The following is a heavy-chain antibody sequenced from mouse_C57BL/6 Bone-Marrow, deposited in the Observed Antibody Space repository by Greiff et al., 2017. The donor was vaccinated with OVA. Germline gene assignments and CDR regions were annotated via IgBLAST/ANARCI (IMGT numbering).Heavy chain of an antibody. CDR1: GYAFTNYL. CDR3: AKFYGSSYGFDAMDY. Sequence: QVQLQQSGAELVRPGTSVKVSCKASGYAFTNYLIEWVKQRPGQGLEWIGVINPGSGGTNYNEKFKGKATLTADKSSSTAYMQLSSLTSEDSAVYVCAKFYGSSYGFDAMDYWGQGTSVTVSS. V-gene: IGHV1-54*01. J-gene: IGHJ4*01. D-gene: IGHD1-1*01. CDR2: INPGSGGT.